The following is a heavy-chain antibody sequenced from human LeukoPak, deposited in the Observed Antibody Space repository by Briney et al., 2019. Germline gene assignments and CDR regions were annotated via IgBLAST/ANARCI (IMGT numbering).Heavy chain of an antibody. CDR1: GFTFSNYA. D-gene: IGHD3-9*01. CDR3: AKWGDYDVLTGYYVSDY. V-gene: IGHV3-23*01. CDR2: ITGSGGNT. Sequence: PGASLRLSCAASGFTFSNYAMSWVRQAPGKGLDWVSAITGSGGNTYYADPVKGRFTISRDNSKNTLYLQMNSLRAEDTAVYYCAKWGDYDVLTGYYVSDYWGQGALVTVSS. J-gene: IGHJ4*02.